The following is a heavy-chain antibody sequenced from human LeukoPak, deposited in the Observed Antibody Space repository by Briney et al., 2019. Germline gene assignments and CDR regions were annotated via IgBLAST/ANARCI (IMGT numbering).Heavy chain of an antibody. CDR1: DGSFINYS. V-gene: IGHV4-34*01. D-gene: IGHD3-22*01. J-gene: IGHJ3*01. CDR3: VRNGAIIVAGRAFDV. CDR2: INHSGRT. Sequence: PSETLSLTCAVYDGSFINYSWSWIRQPPGKGLEWIGEINHSGRTNYNPSLKGRITISVDTSKNQFSLKLNSVTAADTAVYYCVRNGAIIVAGRAFDVWGQGTMVTVSS.